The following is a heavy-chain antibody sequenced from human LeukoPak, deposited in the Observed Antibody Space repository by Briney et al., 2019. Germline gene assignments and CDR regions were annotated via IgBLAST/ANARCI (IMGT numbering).Heavy chain of an antibody. V-gene: IGHV4-61*01. CDR1: GGSVNSGSYY. J-gene: IGHJ4*02. D-gene: IGHD6-19*01. CDR3: ARAHSSGRTFDY. Sequence: SETLSLTCTVSGGSVNSGSYYWTWIRQPPGKGLEWIGYIYYSGSTNYNPSLKSRVTISVDTSKNQFSLKLSSVTAADTAVYYCARAHSSGRTFDYWGQGTLVTVTS. CDR2: IYYSGST.